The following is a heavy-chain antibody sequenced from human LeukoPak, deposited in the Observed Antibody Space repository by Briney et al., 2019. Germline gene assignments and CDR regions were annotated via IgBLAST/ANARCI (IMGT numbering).Heavy chain of an antibody. CDR2: IGSDNKS. D-gene: IGHD3-10*01. V-gene: IGHV3-23*05. Sequence: PGGSLRLSCEASGFTFSAYAMTWVRQAPGKGLEWVSSIGSDNKSHYSESVKGRFAISRDNSKSIVFLQLNSLRAEDTALYYCARAGSYGSGTLFDYWGQGTLVTVSP. CDR3: ARAGSYGSGTLFDY. CDR1: GFTFSAYA. J-gene: IGHJ4*02.